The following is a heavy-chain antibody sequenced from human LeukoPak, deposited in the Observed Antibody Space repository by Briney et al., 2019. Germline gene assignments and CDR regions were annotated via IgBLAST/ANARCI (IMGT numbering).Heavy chain of an antibody. D-gene: IGHD1-26*01. Sequence: GASVKVSCKASGYTFTSYGISWVRQAPGQGLEWMGWISAYNGNTNYAQKLQGRVTMTTDTSTSTAYTELRSLRSDDTAVYYCARDYGLVGATRKVYYFDYWGQGTLVTVSS. CDR2: ISAYNGNT. J-gene: IGHJ4*02. CDR3: ARDYGLVGATRKVYYFDY. V-gene: IGHV1-18*01. CDR1: GYTFTSYG.